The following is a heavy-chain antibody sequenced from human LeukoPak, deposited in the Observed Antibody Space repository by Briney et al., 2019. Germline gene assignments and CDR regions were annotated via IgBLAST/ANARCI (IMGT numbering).Heavy chain of an antibody. CDR3: ANNYCSSTSCPYFDY. CDR1: GFTFSSYA. J-gene: IGHJ4*02. D-gene: IGHD2-2*01. V-gene: IGHV3-23*01. Sequence: GGSLRLSCAASGFTFSSYAMSWVRQAPGKGLEWVSAISGSGGSTYYADSVEGRFTISRDNSKNTLYLQMNSLRAEDTAVYYCANNYCSSTSCPYFDYWGQGTLVTVSS. CDR2: ISGSGGST.